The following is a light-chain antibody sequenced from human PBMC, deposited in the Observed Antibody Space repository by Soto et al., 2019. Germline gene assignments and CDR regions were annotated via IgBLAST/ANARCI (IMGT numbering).Light chain of an antibody. CDR3: QQYHSFPLT. CDR2: EAS. J-gene: IGKJ1*01. V-gene: IGKV1-5*03. CDR1: QSITSW. Sequence: DIRMTQSPSTLSASVGDRVTITCRASQSITSWLAWYQQRPGKVPKLLIFEASALETGVPSRFTGRGSGTEFTLTSSNLQPDDFATYYCQQYHSFPLTFGHGTNVEIK.